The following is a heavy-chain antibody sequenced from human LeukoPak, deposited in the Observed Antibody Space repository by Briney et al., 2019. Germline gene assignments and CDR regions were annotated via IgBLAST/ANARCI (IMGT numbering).Heavy chain of an antibody. CDR3: ATSHDSAGND. CDR1: GGSISSYY. CDR2: IYTSGST. Sequence: PSETLSLTCTVSGGSISSYYWSWIRQPAGKGLEWSGRIYTSGSTNYNPSLKSRVTLSVDTSKNQISLNLTSVTAADTAVYYCATSHDSAGNDWGQGTLVTVSS. V-gene: IGHV4-4*07. D-gene: IGHD2-15*01. J-gene: IGHJ4*02.